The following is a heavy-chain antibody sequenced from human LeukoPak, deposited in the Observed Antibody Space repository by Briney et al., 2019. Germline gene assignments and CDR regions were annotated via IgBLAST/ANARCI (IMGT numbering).Heavy chain of an antibody. D-gene: IGHD5-18*01. CDR1: GFTFSGYW. CDR3: ARDRIQLWSHDY. J-gene: IGHJ4*02. V-gene: IGHV3-7*04. CDR2: IKPDGSEK. Sequence: AGGCLRLSCAASGFTFSGYWMSWVRQAPGKGLEWVANIKPDGSEKYYVDSVKGRFTISRDNAKNSLYLQMNGLRAEDTAVYYCARDRIQLWSHDYWGQGTLVTVSS.